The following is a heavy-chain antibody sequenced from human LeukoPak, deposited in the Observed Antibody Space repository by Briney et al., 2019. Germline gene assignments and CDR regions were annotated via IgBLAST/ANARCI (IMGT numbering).Heavy chain of an antibody. CDR1: GFTFSSYG. CDR3: ARARGLNYFDY. J-gene: IGHJ4*02. CDR2: KWYDGSNK. V-gene: IGHV3-33*01. Sequence: GGSLRLSCAASGFTFSSYGMHWVRQAPGKGLEWVAVKWYDGSNKYYADSVKGRFTISRDNSKNTLYLQMNSLRAEDTVVYYCARARGLNYFDYWGQGTLVTVSS. D-gene: IGHD3-10*01.